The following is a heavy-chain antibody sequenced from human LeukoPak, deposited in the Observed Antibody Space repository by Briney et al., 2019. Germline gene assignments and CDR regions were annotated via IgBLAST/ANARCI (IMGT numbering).Heavy chain of an antibody. CDR1: GFTSSNDD. J-gene: IGHJ4*02. Sequence: PGGSLRLSCAASGFTSSNDDMNWVRQDPGKGLEWVSGISGNGRTYYAGSVKGRSTISRDNSKNTLSLQMNSLRAEDTAVYYCAKVNWCSASCADAWGQGTLVTVSS. D-gene: IGHD2-2*01. V-gene: IGHV3-23*01. CDR2: ISGNGRT. CDR3: AKVNWCSASCADA.